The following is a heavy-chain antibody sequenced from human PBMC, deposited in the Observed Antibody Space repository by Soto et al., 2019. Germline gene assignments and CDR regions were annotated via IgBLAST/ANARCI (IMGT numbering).Heavy chain of an antibody. Sequence: PGGSLRLSYATSGFTFSGYSMHWLRQAPGKGLEWVAVTSSDGATTYYADSVRGRFTVSRDNSKKTMFLHMNSLIPEDTAVYYCASEVVLTEWFFDNWGQGILVIVSS. V-gene: IGHV3-30*04. J-gene: IGHJ4*02. CDR3: ASEVVLTEWFFDN. CDR2: TSSDGATT. CDR1: GFTFSGYS. D-gene: IGHD3-3*01.